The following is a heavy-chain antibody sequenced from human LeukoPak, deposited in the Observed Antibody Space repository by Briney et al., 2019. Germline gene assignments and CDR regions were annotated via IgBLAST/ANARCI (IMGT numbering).Heavy chain of an antibody. CDR3: ARAARRITMIVVVSSLGY. J-gene: IGHJ4*02. V-gene: IGHV1-2*02. D-gene: IGHD3-22*01. CDR1: GYTFTGYY. Sequence: ASVKASCKASGYTFTGYYMHWVRQAPGQGLEWMGWINPNSGGTNYAQKFQGRVTMTRDTSISTAYMELSRLRSDDTAVYYCARAARRITMIVVVSSLGYWGQGTLVTVSS. CDR2: INPNSGGT.